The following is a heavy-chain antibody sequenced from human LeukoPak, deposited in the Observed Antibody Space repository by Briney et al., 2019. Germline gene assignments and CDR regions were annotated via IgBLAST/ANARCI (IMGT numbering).Heavy chain of an antibody. CDR2: ISSSSSTI. J-gene: IGHJ3*02. V-gene: IGHV3-48*01. CDR1: GFTFSSYS. CDR3: AEGPYYDILTGSSSDAFHI. Sequence: GGSLRLSCAASGFTFSSYSMNWVRQAPGKGLEWVSYISSSSSTIYYADSVKGRFTISRDNAKNSLYLQMNSLRAEDTAVYYCAEGPYYDILTGSSSDAFHIWGQGTVVTVSS. D-gene: IGHD3-9*01.